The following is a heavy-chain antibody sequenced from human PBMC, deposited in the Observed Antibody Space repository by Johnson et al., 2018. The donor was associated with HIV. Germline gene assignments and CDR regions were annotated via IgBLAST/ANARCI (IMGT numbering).Heavy chain of an antibody. V-gene: IGHV3-11*04. Sequence: SSGSSIYYADSVKGRFTISRDNAKNSLYLQMNSLRAEDTAVYYCAKRHGPIVGATHDAFDIWGQGTMVTVSS. CDR3: AKRHGPIVGATHDAFDI. CDR2: SSGSSI. J-gene: IGHJ3*02. D-gene: IGHD1-26*01.